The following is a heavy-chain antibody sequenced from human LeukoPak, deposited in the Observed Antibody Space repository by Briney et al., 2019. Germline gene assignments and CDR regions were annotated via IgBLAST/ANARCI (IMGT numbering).Heavy chain of an antibody. CDR2: IIGSGRDT. CDR3: ARDPYSGRYGDYYYYYMDV. CDR1: GFIFSDFS. V-gene: IGHV3-23*01. J-gene: IGHJ6*03. Sequence: SGGSLRLSCTVSGFIFSDFSMNWVRQAPGKRLEWVSSIIGSGRDTYYADSVRGRITISRDNSRNTLYLQINSLRAEDTAVYYCARDPYSGRYGDYYYYYMDVWGKGTTVTISS. D-gene: IGHD1-26*01.